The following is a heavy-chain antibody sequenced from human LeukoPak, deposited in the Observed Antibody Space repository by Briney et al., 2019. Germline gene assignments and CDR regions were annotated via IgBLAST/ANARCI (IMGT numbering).Heavy chain of an antibody. Sequence: PGGSLRLSCAVSGFTFSSTYMSWVRQAPGKGLVWVSRINSDGSSTTYADSVKGRFTISRDNAKNTLYLQMNSLRAEDTALYYCAREGRGAAAGTGDYWGQGTLVTVSS. CDR1: GFTFSSTY. D-gene: IGHD6-13*01. V-gene: IGHV3-74*01. CDR2: INSDGSST. CDR3: AREGRGAAAGTGDY. J-gene: IGHJ4*02.